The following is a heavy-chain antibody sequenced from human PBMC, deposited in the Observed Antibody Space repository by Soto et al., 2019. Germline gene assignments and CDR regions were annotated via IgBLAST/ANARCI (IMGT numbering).Heavy chain of an antibody. CDR3: ARCRTVRNYAEVSSDYFYFLDY. D-gene: IGHD3-22*01. V-gene: IGHV4-59*01. J-gene: IGHJ4*02. Sequence: SETLSLTCTVSGDSISTFYWGWMRQSPGKELEWIGYVYYTGSTNYNPSLKSRVTISVDRSKNQFSLKLTSANAADTAVYYCARCRTVRNYAEVSSDYFYFLDYWVQGTHVTVSS. CDR1: GDSISTFY. CDR2: VYYTGST.